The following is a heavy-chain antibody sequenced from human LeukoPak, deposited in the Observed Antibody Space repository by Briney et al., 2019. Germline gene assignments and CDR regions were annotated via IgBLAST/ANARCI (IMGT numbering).Heavy chain of an antibody. Sequence: KPSETLSLTCAVYGGSFSGYYWSWIRQPPGKGLEWIGEINHSGSTNYNPSLKSRVTISVDTSKNQFSLKLSSVTAADTAVYYCASGLYYDILTGPMYYFDYWGQGTLVTVSS. D-gene: IGHD3-9*01. V-gene: IGHV4-34*01. CDR1: GGSFSGYY. CDR3: ASGLYYDILTGPMYYFDY. J-gene: IGHJ4*02. CDR2: INHSGST.